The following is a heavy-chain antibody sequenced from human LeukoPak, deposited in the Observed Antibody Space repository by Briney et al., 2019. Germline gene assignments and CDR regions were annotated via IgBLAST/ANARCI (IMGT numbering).Heavy chain of an antibody. CDR2: ISSSGSTI. CDR3: AREGSSSYYFGY. J-gene: IGHJ4*02. V-gene: IGHV3-48*03. D-gene: IGHD6-6*01. Sequence: GGSLRLSCAASGFTFSSYEMNWVRQAPGKGLQWVSYISSSGSTIYYADSVKGRFTISRDNAKNSLYLQMSSLRAEDTAVYYCAREGSSSYYFGYWGQGTLVTVSS. CDR1: GFTFSSYE.